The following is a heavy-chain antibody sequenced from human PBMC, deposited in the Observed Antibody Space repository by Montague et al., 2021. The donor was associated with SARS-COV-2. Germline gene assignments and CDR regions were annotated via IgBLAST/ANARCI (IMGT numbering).Heavy chain of an antibody. CDR1: GFSLSTSGMC. D-gene: IGHD3-9*01. CDR3: ARRTYDILTGYDYGMDV. Sequence: PALVKPTQTLTLTCAFPGFSLSTSGMCVGWIRQPPGKALEWLARIDWDDDKYYSTSLKTRLTISKDTSKNQVVLTMTNMDPVDTATYYCARRTYDILTGYDYGMDVWGQGTTVTVSS. V-gene: IGHV2-70*11. CDR2: IDWDDDK. J-gene: IGHJ6*02.